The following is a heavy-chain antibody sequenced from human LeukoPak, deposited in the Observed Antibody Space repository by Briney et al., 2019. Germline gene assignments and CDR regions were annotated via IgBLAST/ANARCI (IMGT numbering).Heavy chain of an antibody. Sequence: PGGSLRLSCAASGFTFSSYAMSWVRQAPGKGLEWVSAISGSGGSTYYADSVKGRFTIPRDNSKNTLYLQMNSLRAEDTAVYYCAKDHYDILTGYYNPLDYWGQGTLVTVSS. CDR1: GFTFSSYA. CDR2: ISGSGGST. D-gene: IGHD3-9*01. J-gene: IGHJ4*02. CDR3: AKDHYDILTGYYNPLDY. V-gene: IGHV3-23*01.